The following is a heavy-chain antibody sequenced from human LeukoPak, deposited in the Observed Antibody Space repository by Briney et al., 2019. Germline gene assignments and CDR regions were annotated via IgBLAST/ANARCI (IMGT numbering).Heavy chain of an antibody. D-gene: IGHD6-13*01. CDR2: ISGSGGST. J-gene: IGHJ6*02. CDR3: ARDSSSWYNYYYYYGMDV. Sequence: PGGSLRLSCAASGFTFSSYAMSWVRQAPGKGLEWVSAISGSGGSTYYADSVKGRFTISRDNSKNTLYLQMNSLRAEDTAVYYCARDSSSWYNYYYYYGMDVWGQGTTVTVSS. CDR1: GFTFSSYA. V-gene: IGHV3-23*01.